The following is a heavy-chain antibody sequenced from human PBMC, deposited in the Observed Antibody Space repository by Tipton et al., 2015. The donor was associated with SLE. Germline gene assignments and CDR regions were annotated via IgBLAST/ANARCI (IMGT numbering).Heavy chain of an antibody. CDR3: ATNSGYNWFDP. Sequence: TLSLTCTVSGGSISTSYWSWLRQPPGKGLEWIAFIYYSGSTNYNPSLKSRVTISLDTSKNQFSLKLSSVTAADTAVYYCATNSGYNWFDPWGQGTLVTVSS. J-gene: IGHJ5*02. V-gene: IGHV4-59*12. CDR1: GGSISTSY. D-gene: IGHD5-12*01. CDR2: IYYSGST.